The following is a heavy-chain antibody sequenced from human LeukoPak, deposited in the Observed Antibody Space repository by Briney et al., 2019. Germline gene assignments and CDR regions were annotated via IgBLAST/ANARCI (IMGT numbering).Heavy chain of an antibody. CDR2: IYSGGST. CDR3: ARDERED. Sequence: GGSLRLSCAASGFTFDDYGMSWVRQAPGKGLEWVSVIYSGGSTYYADSVKGRFTISRDNSKNTLYLQMNSLRAEDTAVYYCARDEREDWGQGTLVTVSS. CDR1: GFTFDDYG. V-gene: IGHV3-66*01. J-gene: IGHJ4*02.